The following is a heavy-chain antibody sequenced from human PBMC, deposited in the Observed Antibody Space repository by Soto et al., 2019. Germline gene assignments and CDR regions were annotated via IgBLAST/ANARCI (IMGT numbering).Heavy chain of an antibody. D-gene: IGHD1-26*01. J-gene: IGHJ6*02. CDR2: IYYSGST. CDR3: ARELRIVGAPLYYYYGMDV. CDR1: GGSVSSGSYY. Sequence: SETLSLTCTVSGGSVSSGSYYWSWIRQPPGKGLEWIGYIYYSGSTNYNPSLKSRVTISVDTSKNQFSLKLSSVTAADTAVYYCARELRIVGAPLYYYYGMDVWGQGTTVTVSS. V-gene: IGHV4-61*01.